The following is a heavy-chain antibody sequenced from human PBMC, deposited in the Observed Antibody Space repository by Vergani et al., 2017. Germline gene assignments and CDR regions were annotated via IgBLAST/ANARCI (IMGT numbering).Heavy chain of an antibody. V-gene: IGHV4-4*03. CDR2: IYHSGRT. CDR3: ARDWRRGSYDSSAPWGMDV. D-gene: IGHD3-22*01. CDR1: GGPISSSNW. Sequence: QVQLQESGPGLVKPPGTLSLTCAVSGGPISSSNWWSWVRQPPGKGLEWIGEIYHSGRTNYNPSLQSRVTISVDKSKNQFSLKLSSLIAADTAVFYCARDWRRGSYDSSAPWGMDVWGQGSTVTVPS. J-gene: IGHJ6*02.